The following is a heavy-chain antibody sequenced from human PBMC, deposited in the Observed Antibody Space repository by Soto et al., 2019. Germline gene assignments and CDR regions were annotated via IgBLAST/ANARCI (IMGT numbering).Heavy chain of an antibody. CDR3: AKDLSCSSTSCAYGMDV. CDR2: ISASGGST. J-gene: IGHJ6*02. V-gene: IGHV3-23*01. Sequence: EVQLLESGGGLVQPGGSLRLSCAASGFTFSNYAMTWVRQAPGKGLEWVSVISASGGSTYYADYVKRRFTISRDNSNKTLYLQMNGLSAEDTAVYYCAKDLSCSSTSCAYGMDVWGHGTTVTVSS. CDR1: GFTFSNYA. D-gene: IGHD2-2*01.